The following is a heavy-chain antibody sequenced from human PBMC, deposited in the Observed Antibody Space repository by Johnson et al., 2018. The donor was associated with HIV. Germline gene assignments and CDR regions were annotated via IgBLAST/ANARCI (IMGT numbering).Heavy chain of an antibody. V-gene: IGHV3-30-3*01. D-gene: IGHD6-13*01. CDR1: GFTFSYSA. J-gene: IGHJ3*02. CDR2: ISYDGTNN. Sequence: QMLLVESGGGLVQPGGSLRLSCAASGFTFSYSAMHWVRQVPGKGLAWVAVISYDGTNNYSANSVKGRFTISRDDSKHTLYLQMNSLKIEDTAVYYCNTDLAAVGSGAFDIWGQGTMVTVSS. CDR3: NTDLAAVGSGAFDI.